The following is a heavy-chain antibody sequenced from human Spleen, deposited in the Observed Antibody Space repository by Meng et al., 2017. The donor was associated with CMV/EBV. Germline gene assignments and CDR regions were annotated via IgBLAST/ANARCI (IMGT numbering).Heavy chain of an antibody. CDR3: AVTNWEKVDY. V-gene: IGHV4-61*08. D-gene: IGHD7-27*01. J-gene: IGHJ4*02. CDR1: GGSVNSDGYY. CDR2: IYYSEST. Sequence: CTVSGGSVNSDGYYWSWIRQPPGKGLEWIGYIYYSESTYYSPSLKSRVTMSVGTSKNQFSLKLSSVTAADTAIYYCAVTNWEKVDYWGQGTLVTVSS.